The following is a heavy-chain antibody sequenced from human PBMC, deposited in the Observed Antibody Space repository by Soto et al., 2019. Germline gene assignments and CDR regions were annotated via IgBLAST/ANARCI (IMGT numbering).Heavy chain of an antibody. Sequence: GASVKVSCKASGGTFSSYAISWVRQAPGQGLEWMGGIIPIFGTANYAQKFQGRVTITADKSTSTAYMELSSLRSEDTAVYYCARDLRNGYYDFWSAYSAYYYGMDVWGQGTTVTVSS. CDR3: ARDLRNGYYDFWSAYSAYYYGMDV. D-gene: IGHD3-3*01. CDR2: IIPIFGTA. J-gene: IGHJ6*02. CDR1: GGTFSSYA. V-gene: IGHV1-69*06.